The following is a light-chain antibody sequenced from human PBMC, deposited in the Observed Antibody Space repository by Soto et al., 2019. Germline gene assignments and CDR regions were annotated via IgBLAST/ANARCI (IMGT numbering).Light chain of an antibody. CDR2: DAS. J-gene: IGKJ2*03. V-gene: IGKV1-5*01. Sequence: DIQMTQSPSTLSASVGDRVTITCRSSQSISFWLAWYQQKPGKAPKLLIYDASTLYSGVPSRFSGSRSGTEFTLTISSLQPDHFESYYCQQYNRFAPSSFGQGTKLEI. CDR3: QQYNRFAPSS. CDR1: QSISFW.